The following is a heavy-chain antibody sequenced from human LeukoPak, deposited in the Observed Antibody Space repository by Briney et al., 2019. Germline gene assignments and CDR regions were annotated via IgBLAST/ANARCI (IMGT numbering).Heavy chain of an antibody. V-gene: IGHV3-23*01. CDR2: ISGSGGST. CDR3: AKGERSDIVATIPFDY. J-gene: IGHJ4*02. D-gene: IGHD5-12*01. Sequence: GGSLRLSCAASGFTFSNYGMNWVRQAPGKGLEWVSGISGSGGSTYSADSVKGRFTISRDNSKNTLYLQMNSLRAEDTAVYYCAKGERSDIVATIPFDYWGQGTLVTVSS. CDR1: GFTFSNYG.